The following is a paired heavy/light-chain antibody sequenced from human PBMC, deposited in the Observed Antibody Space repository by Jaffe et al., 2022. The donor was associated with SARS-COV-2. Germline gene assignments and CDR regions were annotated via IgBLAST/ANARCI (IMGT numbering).Heavy chain of an antibody. V-gene: IGHV4-59*01. Sequence: QVQLQESGPGLVKPSETLSLICTVSGGSISDYYWSWIRQPPGKGLEWIGYIYHTGSTDYNPSLATGISISVDKSKNQFSLKLSSVTAADTAVYYCARIDYDRNKLWFDPWGQGTLVTVSS. D-gene: IGHD4-17*01. CDR3: ARIDYDRNKLWFDP. CDR1: GGSISDYY. CDR2: IYHTGST. J-gene: IGHJ5*02.
Light chain of an antibody. CDR3: QSYDSSLSVV. CDR2: GNS. Sequence: QSVLTQPPSVSGAPGQRVTFSCTGSSSNIGAGYDVHWYQQLPGTAPKLLIYGNSNRPSGVPDRFSGSKSGTSASLAITGLQAEDEADYYCQSYDSSLSVVFGGGTKLTVL. J-gene: IGLJ2*01. V-gene: IGLV1-40*01. CDR1: SSNIGAGYD.